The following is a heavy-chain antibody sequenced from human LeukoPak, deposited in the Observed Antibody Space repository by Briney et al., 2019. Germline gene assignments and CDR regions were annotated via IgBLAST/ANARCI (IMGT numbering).Heavy chain of an antibody. V-gene: IGHV1-18*01. CDR3: ASIGYYDSSGYYYPLDY. J-gene: IGHJ4*02. CDR2: ISAYNGNT. CDR1: GYTFTSYG. Sequence: ASVKVSCKASGYTFTSYGISWVRQAPGQGLEWMGWISAYNGNTNYAQKLQGRVTMTTDTSTSTAYMELRSLRSDDTAVYYCASIGYYDSSGYYYPLDYWGQGTLVTVSS. D-gene: IGHD3-22*01.